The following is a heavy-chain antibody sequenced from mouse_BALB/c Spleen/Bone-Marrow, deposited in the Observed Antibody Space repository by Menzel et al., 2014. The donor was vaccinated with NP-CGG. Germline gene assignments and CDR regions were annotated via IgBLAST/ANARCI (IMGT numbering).Heavy chain of an antibody. J-gene: IGHJ3*01. CDR2: IAPGSGST. CDR3: ARGDDYDPFAY. CDR1: GYTFTSYW. V-gene: IGHV1S41*01. D-gene: IGHD2-4*01. Sequence: DLVKPGASVKLSCKASGYTFTSYWINWIKQRPGQGLEWIGRIAPGSGSTYYNEMFKGKATLTVDTSSSTAYFQLSSLSSEDSAVYFCARGDDYDPFAYWGQGTLVTVSA.